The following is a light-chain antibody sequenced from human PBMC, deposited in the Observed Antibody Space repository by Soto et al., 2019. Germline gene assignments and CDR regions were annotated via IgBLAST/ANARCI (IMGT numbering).Light chain of an antibody. CDR1: QSISTY. CDR3: QQSYTRPVT. Sequence: DIQMTQSPSSLSVSIGDRVTITCRASQSISTYLNWYEQKPGKAPNLLIYGASTLQSGVPSRFSGGGSGTYFTLTISGLQPEDFGSYYCQQSYTRPVTFGGGTKVEIK. CDR2: GAS. J-gene: IGKJ4*01. V-gene: IGKV1-39*01.